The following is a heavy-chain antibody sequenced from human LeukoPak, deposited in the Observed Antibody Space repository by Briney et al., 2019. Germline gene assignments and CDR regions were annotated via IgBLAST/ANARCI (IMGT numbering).Heavy chain of an antibody. D-gene: IGHD3-10*01. J-gene: IGHJ4*02. CDR1: GFTFRDYA. CDR3: AKVLSKIYIYGPFDY. V-gene: IGHV3-23*01. CDR2: FSAGGNRT. Sequence: GGSLRLSCAASGFTFRDYAMTWVRQAPGKGPEWVSTFSAGGNRTYYADSVKGRFIITRDNSKNTLYLQMNSLRAEDTAVYYCAKVLSKIYIYGPFDYWGQGSLVTVSS.